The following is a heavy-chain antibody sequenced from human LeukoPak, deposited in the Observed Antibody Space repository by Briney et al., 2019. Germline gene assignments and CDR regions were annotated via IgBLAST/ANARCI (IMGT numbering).Heavy chain of an antibody. CDR3: ASGYYDSSGYYYVKFDY. CDR1: GGTFSSYA. J-gene: IGHJ4*02. Sequence: GASVKVSCKASGGTFSSYAISWVRQAPGQGLEWMGGIIPIFGTANYAQKFQGRVTITTDESTSTAYMELSSLRSEDTAVYYCASGYYDSSGYYYVKFDYWGQGTLVTVSS. V-gene: IGHV1-69*05. CDR2: IIPIFGTA. D-gene: IGHD3-22*01.